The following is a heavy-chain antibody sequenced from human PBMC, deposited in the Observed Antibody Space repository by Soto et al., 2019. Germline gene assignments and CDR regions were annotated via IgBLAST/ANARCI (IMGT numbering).Heavy chain of an antibody. CDR1: GFTFSSYG. V-gene: IGHV3-33*01. Sequence: QVQLVESGGGVVQPGRSLRLSCAASGFTFSSYGMHWVRQAPGKGLEWVAVIWYDGSNKYYADSVKGRFTISRDNSKNTLYLQMNSLRAEDTAVYYCAREEHSSSWYMKWFDPWGQGTLVTVSS. J-gene: IGHJ5*02. CDR2: IWYDGSNK. D-gene: IGHD6-13*01. CDR3: AREEHSSSWYMKWFDP.